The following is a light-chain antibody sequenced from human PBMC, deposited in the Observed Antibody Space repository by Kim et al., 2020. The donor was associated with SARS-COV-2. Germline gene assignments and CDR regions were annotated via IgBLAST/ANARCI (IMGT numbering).Light chain of an antibody. J-gene: IGKJ1*01. V-gene: IGKV1-5*03. Sequence: DIQMTQSPSTLSAFIGDRVTITCRASQSVDRWLAWYQQKPGEAPKVLVYEASFLESGVPSRFRGSRSGTEFTLTITSLQPDDFATYYCQHYLTEPRTFGQGTKVDIK. CDR1: QSVDRW. CDR2: EAS. CDR3: QHYLTEPRT.